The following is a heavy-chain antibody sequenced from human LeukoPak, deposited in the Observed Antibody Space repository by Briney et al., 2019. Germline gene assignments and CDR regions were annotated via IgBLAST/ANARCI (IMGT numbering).Heavy chain of an antibody. V-gene: IGHV4-59*11. CDR1: GGSISSHY. J-gene: IGHJ4*02. D-gene: IGHD5-12*01. CDR3: ATGSGYDSRGFDY. Sequence: SATLSLTCTVSGGSISSHYWSWIRQPPGKGLEWIGYIYYSGSTNYNPSLKSRVTISVDTSKNQFSLKLSSVTAADTAVYYCATGSGYDSRGFDYWGQGTLVTVSS. CDR2: IYYSGST.